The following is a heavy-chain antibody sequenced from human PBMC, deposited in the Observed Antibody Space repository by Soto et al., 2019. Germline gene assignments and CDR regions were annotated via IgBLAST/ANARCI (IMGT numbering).Heavy chain of an antibody. J-gene: IGHJ4*02. CDR3: ARRDEYYHDSSGYYSPFDY. V-gene: IGHV1-69*01. Sequence: QVQLVQSGAEVKKPGSSVKVSCKASGGTFSSYAISWVRQAPGQGLEWMGGIIPIFGTANYAQKSQGRVTVTADESTSTAYMELSSLRSEDTAVYYCARRDEYYHDSSGYYSPFDYCGQGTLVTVSS. D-gene: IGHD3-22*01. CDR2: IIPIFGTA. CDR1: GGTFSSYA.